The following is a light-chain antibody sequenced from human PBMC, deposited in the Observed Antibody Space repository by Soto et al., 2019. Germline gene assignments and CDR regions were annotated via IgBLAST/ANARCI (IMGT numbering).Light chain of an antibody. CDR3: QQHGSSPLT. J-gene: IGKJ1*01. CDR1: QSVGSTY. CDR2: GTS. V-gene: IGKV3-20*01. Sequence: EILLTQSPGTLSLSPGERATLSCRASQSVGSTYLAWYQHKPGQAPRLLIYGTSTRATGIPDRFSGSGFGTDFSLTISRLEPEDFAVYYCQQHGSSPLTFGLGTRVEIK.